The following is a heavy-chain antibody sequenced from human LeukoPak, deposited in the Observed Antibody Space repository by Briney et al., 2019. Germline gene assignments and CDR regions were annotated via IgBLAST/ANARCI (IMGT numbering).Heavy chain of an antibody. CDR2: INAGNGNT. J-gene: IGHJ4*02. V-gene: IGHV1-3*01. CDR1: GYTFTSYY. D-gene: IGHD6-13*01. CDR3: ARDLVAAAGRPLGY. Sequence: ASVKVSCKASGYTFTSYYMHWVRQAPGQRLEWMGWINAGNGNTKYSQKFQGRVTITRDTSASTSYMELSSLRSEDTAVYYCARDLVAAAGRPLGYWGQGTLVTVSS.